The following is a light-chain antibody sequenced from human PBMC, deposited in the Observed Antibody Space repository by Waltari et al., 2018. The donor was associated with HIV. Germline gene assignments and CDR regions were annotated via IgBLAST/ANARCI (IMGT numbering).Light chain of an antibody. V-gene: IGKV3-15*01. J-gene: IGKJ2*01. CDR2: GAS. CDR3: QQFNNWPYT. Sequence: EIVMTQSPATLSVSPGETATLSCRASQSVSSNLAWYQQKPGQAPRLLIYGASTRATGIPARFGGSGSGTEFTLTISSLQSEDFAVYYCQQFNNWPYTFGQGTKLEIK. CDR1: QSVSSN.